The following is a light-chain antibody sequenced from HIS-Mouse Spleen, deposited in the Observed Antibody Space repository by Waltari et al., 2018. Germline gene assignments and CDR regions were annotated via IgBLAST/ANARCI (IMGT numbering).Light chain of an antibody. Sequence: QSVLTQPPSASGTPGQRVTSPCSGRSSNSGSNYVYWYQQLPGTAPKLLIYRNNQRPSGVPDRFSGSKSGTSASLAISGLRSEDEADYYCAAWDDSLSGPWVFGGGTKLTVL. CDR2: RNN. J-gene: IGLJ3*02. V-gene: IGLV1-47*01. CDR3: AAWDDSLSGPWV. CDR1: SSNSGSNY.